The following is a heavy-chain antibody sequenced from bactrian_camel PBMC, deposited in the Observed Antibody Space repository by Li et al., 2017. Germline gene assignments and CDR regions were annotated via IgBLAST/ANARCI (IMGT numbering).Heavy chain of an antibody. V-gene: IGHV3S53*01. Sequence: QVQLVESGGGSVEAGGSLRLSCTVSGVTYTGINFCMGWFRQPPGKSREGIATIDTDGTTTYRDPVKGRFTISEDKAKNTLYLQMDNLKPEDTAMYYCAADLLWGRYSATIRPADFGHFGQGTQVTVS. J-gene: IGHJ6*01. CDR3: AADLLWGRYSATIRPADFGH. D-gene: IGHD4*01. CDR2: IDTDGTT. CDR1: GVTYTGINFC.